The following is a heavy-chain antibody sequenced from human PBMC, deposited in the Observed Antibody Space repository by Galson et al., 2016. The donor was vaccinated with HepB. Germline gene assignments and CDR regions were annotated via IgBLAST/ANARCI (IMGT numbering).Heavy chain of an antibody. V-gene: IGHV4-30-2*01. J-gene: IGHJ5*02. CDR3: ARGKPTLITARWGNWFDP. Sequence: TLSLTCAVSRVSITTDGYAWTWIRQAPGKGLEWIGYIFYGGNTYYKTSPKSRVTISVDRSKDQFSLKRGSVTAAETAVDYCARGKPTLITARWGNWFDPWGQGTLVTVSS. D-gene: IGHD6-6*01. CDR1: RVSITTDGYA. CDR2: IFYGGNT.